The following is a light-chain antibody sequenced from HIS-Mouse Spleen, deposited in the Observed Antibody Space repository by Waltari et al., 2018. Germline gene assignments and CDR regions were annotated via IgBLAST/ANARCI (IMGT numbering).Light chain of an antibody. Sequence: QSALTQPRSVSGSPGPSVTIPCPGTSRDVGGYHYVPWYQQHPGKAPTLMIYDVSKRPSGVPDRFSGSKSGNTASLTISGLQAEDEADYYCCSYAGSYTWVFGGGTKLTVL. CDR2: DVS. CDR1: SRDVGGYHY. CDR3: CSYAGSYTWV. J-gene: IGLJ3*02. V-gene: IGLV2-11*01.